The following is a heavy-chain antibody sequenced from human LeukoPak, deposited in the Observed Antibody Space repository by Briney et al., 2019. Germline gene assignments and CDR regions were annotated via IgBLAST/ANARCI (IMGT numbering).Heavy chain of an antibody. Sequence: SETLSLTCTVSGGSISSYYWSWVRQPPGKGLEWVGYIYYSGSTNYNPSLKSRVTISVDTSKNQFSLKLSSVTAADTAVYYCAREIGPGPNWFDPGGQGTLVTVSS. CDR1: GGSISSYY. V-gene: IGHV4-59*01. J-gene: IGHJ5*02. CDR3: AREIGPGPNWFDP. CDR2: IYYSGST. D-gene: IGHD1-14*01.